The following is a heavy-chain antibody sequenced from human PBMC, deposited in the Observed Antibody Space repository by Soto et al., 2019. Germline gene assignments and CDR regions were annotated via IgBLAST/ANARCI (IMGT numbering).Heavy chain of an antibody. CDR2: ISSSSSYI. CDR3: ARDLSRIAVAGKDY. CDR1: GFTFSSYS. V-gene: IGHV3-21*01. D-gene: IGHD6-19*01. J-gene: IGHJ4*02. Sequence: EVQLVESGGGLVKPGGSLRLSCAASGFTFSSYSMNWVRQAPGKGLEWVSSISSSSSYIYYADSVKGRFTISRDNAKNSLYLQMNSLRAEDTAVYYCARDLSRIAVAGKDYWGQGTQVTVSS.